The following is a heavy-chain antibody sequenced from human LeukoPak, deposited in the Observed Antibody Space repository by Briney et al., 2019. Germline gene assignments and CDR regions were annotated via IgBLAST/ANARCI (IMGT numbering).Heavy chain of an antibody. CDR2: IYYSGST. CDR3: ARDSGSTDAFDI. J-gene: IGHJ3*02. V-gene: IGHV4-59*01. Sequence: SETLSLTCTVSGGSISSYYWSWIRQPPGKGLEWIGYIYYSGSTNYNPSLKSRVTISVDTSKNQFSLKLSSVTAAGTAVYYCARDSGSTDAFDIWGQGTMVTVSS. CDR1: GGSISSYY. D-gene: IGHD6-13*01.